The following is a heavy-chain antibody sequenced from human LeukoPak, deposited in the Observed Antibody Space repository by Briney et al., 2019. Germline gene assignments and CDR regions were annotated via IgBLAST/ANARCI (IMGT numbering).Heavy chain of an antibody. CDR1: GYTFTSYG. D-gene: IGHD3-22*01. CDR3: ARVRYYDSSGYRGVADY. Sequence: ASVKVSCKASGYTFTSYGISWVRQAPGQGLEWMGWISAYNGNTNYAQKLQGRVTMTTDTSPSTAYLELRSMRSDDTAGYYCARVRYYDSSGYRGVADYWGQGTLVIVSS. J-gene: IGHJ4*02. CDR2: ISAYNGNT. V-gene: IGHV1-18*01.